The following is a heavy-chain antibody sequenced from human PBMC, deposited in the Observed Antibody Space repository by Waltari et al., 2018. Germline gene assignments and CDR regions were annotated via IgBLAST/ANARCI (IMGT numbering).Heavy chain of an antibody. CDR3: ARVTRGTGTAGWFDP. CDR1: GGSISSYY. D-gene: IGHD1-1*01. CDR2: IFSSGST. V-gene: IGHV4-4*07. J-gene: IGHJ5*02. Sequence: QVQLQESGPGLVKPSETLSPTCTVSGGSISSYYWSWIRPPAGKGLEWIGRIFSSGSTDYNPSHKSRVTMSVDTSKNQFSLKLSSVTAADTAVYYCARVTRGTGTAGWFDPWGQGTLVTVSS.